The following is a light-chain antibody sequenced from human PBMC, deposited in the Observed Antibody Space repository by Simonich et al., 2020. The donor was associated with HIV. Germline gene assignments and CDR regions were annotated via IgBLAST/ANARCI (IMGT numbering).Light chain of an antibody. Sequence: SYELTQPPSVSVSPGQTASITCSGDELGDKYVCWYHQKPGQSPVLVISEDVKLPSGIPGRFSGSNSGNTATLTISGTQAMDEADYYCQAWDSSTAVFGGWTKLTVL. CDR3: QAWDSSTAV. CDR1: ELGDKY. CDR2: EDV. J-gene: IGLJ3*02. V-gene: IGLV3-1*01.